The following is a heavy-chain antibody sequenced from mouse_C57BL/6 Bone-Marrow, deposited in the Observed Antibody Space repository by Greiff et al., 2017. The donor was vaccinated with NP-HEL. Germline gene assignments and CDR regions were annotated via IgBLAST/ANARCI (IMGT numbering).Heavy chain of an antibody. CDR1: GFSFTSYA. D-gene: IGHD2-3*01. J-gene: IGHJ1*03. CDR2: IWTGGGT. Sequence: QVQLQQSGPGLVAPSQSLSITCTVSGFSFTSYAISWVRQPPGKGLEWLGVIWTGGGTNYNSALKSRLSISKDNSKSQVFLKMNSLQTDDTARYYCARKGGYYCYWYFDVWGTGTTVTVSS. CDR3: ARKGGYYCYWYFDV. V-gene: IGHV2-9-1*01.